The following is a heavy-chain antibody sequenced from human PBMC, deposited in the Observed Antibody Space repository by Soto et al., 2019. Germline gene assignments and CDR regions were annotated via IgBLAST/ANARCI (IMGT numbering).Heavy chain of an antibody. D-gene: IGHD6-13*01. CDR1: GDSLTTYW. V-gene: IGHV5-10-1*01. J-gene: IGHJ5*02. CDR3: ARLGIAAAGNPGP. CDR2: IDPSDSYT. Sequence: PGGSLKISCRGSGDSLTTYWISWGRQMPGKGLEWMGRIDPSDSYTNYSPSFQGHVTISADKSISTAYLQWSSLKASDTAMYYCARLGIAAAGNPGPWGQGTLVTVSS.